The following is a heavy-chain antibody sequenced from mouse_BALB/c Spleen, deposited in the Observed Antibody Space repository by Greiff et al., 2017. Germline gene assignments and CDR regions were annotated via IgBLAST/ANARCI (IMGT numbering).Heavy chain of an antibody. Sequence: EVQLQQSGPGLVKPSQSLSLTCTVTGYSITSDYAWNWIRQFPGNKLEWMGYISYSGSTSYNPSLKSRISITRDTSKNQFFLQLNSVTTEDTATYYCARVNGNLYAMDYWGQGTSVTVSS. CDR3: ARVNGNLYAMDY. CDR1: GYSITSDYA. V-gene: IGHV3-2*02. D-gene: IGHD2-1*01. J-gene: IGHJ4*01. CDR2: ISYSGST.